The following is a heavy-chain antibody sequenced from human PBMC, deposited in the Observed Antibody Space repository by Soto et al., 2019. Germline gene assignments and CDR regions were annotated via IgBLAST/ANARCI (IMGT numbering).Heavy chain of an antibody. CDR1: GGSISSSSYY. CDR2: IYYSGST. Sequence: QLQLQESGPGLVKPSETLSLTCTVSGGSISSSSYYWGWIRQPPGKGLEWIGSIYYSGSTYYNPSLKSRVTISVDTSKNQFSLKLSSVTAADTAVYYCARHRWALYYYDSSGYPFDYWGQGTLVTVSS. CDR3: ARHRWALYYYDSSGYPFDY. V-gene: IGHV4-39*01. D-gene: IGHD3-22*01. J-gene: IGHJ4*02.